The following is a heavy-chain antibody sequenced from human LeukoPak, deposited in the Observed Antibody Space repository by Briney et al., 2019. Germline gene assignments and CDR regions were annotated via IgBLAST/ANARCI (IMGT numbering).Heavy chain of an antibody. J-gene: IGHJ4*02. V-gene: IGHV4-39*01. Sequence: SETLSLTCTVSGGSITTHDNYWGWIRQPQGKGMEWIVSMSYSGNTYYNPSLQSRVSMSIDTSRNKFSLKLSYVTAADTAVYYCARLYFAFWSRYSDYWGQGTLVTVSS. CDR2: MSYSGNT. CDR3: ARLYFAFWSRYSDY. CDR1: GGSITTHDNY. D-gene: IGHD3-3*01.